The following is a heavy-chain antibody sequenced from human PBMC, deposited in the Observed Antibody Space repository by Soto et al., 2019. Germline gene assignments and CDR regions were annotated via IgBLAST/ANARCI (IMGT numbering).Heavy chain of an antibody. CDR2: IWYDGSNK. Sequence: GESLKISCAASGFTFSSYGMHWVRQAPGKGLEWVAVIWYDGSNKYYADSVKGRFTISRDNSKNTLYLQMNSLRAEDTAVYYCARDNYVEDIVVGEGGSDYWGQGTLVTVSS. V-gene: IGHV3-33*01. J-gene: IGHJ4*02. CDR1: GFTFSSYG. CDR3: ARDNYVEDIVVGEGGSDY. D-gene: IGHD2-15*01.